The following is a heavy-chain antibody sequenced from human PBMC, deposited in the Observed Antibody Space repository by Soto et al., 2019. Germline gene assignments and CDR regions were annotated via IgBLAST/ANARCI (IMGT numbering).Heavy chain of an antibody. Sequence: SETLSLTCAVFGASINNSNWWSWVRQPPGKGLEWIGQISHSGSTNYNPSLTSRVNKSVDKSKNHFSLKLTSVTAADTAVYYCAREEFSDGMDVWGQGTTVTVSS. D-gene: IGHD3-10*01. CDR3: AREEFSDGMDV. CDR1: GASINNSNW. V-gene: IGHV4-4*02. J-gene: IGHJ6*02. CDR2: ISHSGST.